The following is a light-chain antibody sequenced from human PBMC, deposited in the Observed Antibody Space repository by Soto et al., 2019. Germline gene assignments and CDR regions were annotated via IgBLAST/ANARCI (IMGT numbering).Light chain of an antibody. CDR1: QSVSTSF. CDR2: GAS. J-gene: IGKJ2*01. Sequence: EIVLTQSPGTLSLSPGERATLSCRASQSVSTSFLAWYRQKPGQAPRLLIYGASVRAPGIPDRFSGSRSGTDFTLTISRLEREDFGVYYCQRYGNSYTFGQGTKLEIK. CDR3: QRYGNSYT. V-gene: IGKV3-20*01.